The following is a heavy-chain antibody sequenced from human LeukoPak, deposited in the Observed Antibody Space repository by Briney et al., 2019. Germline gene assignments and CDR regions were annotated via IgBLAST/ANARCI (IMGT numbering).Heavy chain of an antibody. J-gene: IGHJ5*02. D-gene: IGHD3-9*01. CDR1: GGSISSSSYY. Sequence: PSETLSLTCTVSGGSISSSSYYWGWIRQPPGKGLEWIGSIYYSGSTYYNPSPKSRVTISVDTSKNQFSLKLSSVTAADTAVYYCARHDYDILTGYGNWFDPWGQGTLVTVSS. CDR2: IYYSGST. V-gene: IGHV4-39*01. CDR3: ARHDYDILTGYGNWFDP.